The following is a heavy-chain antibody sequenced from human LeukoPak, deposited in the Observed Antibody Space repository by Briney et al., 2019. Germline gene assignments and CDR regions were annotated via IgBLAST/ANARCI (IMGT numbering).Heavy chain of an antibody. V-gene: IGHV4-34*01. Sequence: PSETLSLTCAVYGGSFSGYYWSWIRQPPGKGLEWIGEINHSGSTNYNPSLKSRVTISVDTSKNQFSLKLSSVTAADTAVYYCARGRYDSGNYYNRRPFDYWGQGTLVTVSS. J-gene: IGHJ4*02. CDR1: GGSFSGYY. D-gene: IGHD3-10*01. CDR3: ARGRYDSGNYYNRRPFDY. CDR2: INHSGST.